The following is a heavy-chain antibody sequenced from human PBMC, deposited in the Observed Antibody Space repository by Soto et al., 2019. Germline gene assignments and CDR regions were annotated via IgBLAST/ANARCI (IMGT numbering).Heavy chain of an antibody. Sequence: SETLSLTCIVSGAALNSGNYYWSWIRQVPGKGLEWIGHIYVTGAVDYNPSLRDRITISQDTSENQLSLKLTSMTAADTAVYYCARDMHAGFTHYFDPWGQGTLVTVSS. CDR3: ARDMHAGFTHYFDP. CDR2: IYVTGAV. J-gene: IGHJ5*02. D-gene: IGHD1-26*01. CDR1: GAALNSGNYY. V-gene: IGHV4-30-4*02.